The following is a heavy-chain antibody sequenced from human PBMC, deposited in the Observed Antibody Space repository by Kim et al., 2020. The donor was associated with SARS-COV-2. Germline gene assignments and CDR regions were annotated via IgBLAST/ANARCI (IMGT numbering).Heavy chain of an antibody. CDR2: IWYDGSNK. V-gene: IGHV3-33*01. D-gene: IGHD5-18*01. CDR1: GFTFSSYG. CDR3: ARDHLWLWSFDY. Sequence: GGSLRLSCAASGFTFSSYGMHWVRQAPGKGLEWVAVIWYDGSNKYYADSVKGRFTISRDNSKNTLYLQMNSLRAEDTAVYYCARDHLWLWSFDYWGQGTLVTVSS. J-gene: IGHJ4*02.